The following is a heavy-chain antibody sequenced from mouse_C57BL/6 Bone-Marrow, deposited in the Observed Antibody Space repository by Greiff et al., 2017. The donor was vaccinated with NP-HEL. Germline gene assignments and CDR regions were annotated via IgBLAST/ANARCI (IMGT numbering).Heavy chain of an antibody. CDR3: ARSVDYGSSYDWYFDV. D-gene: IGHD1-1*01. CDR2: IDPSDGET. V-gene: IGHV1-52*01. Sequence: QVQLKQPGAELVRPGSSVKLSCKASGSTFTSYWMPWVKQRPIQGLEWIGNIDPSDGETHYNQKFKDKATLTVDKSSSTAYRQLSSLTSEDSAVYYCARSVDYGSSYDWYFDVWGTGTTVTVSS. CDR1: GSTFTSYW. J-gene: IGHJ1*03.